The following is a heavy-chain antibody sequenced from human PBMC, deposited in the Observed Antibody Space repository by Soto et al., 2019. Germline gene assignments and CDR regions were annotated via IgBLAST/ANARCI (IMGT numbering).Heavy chain of an antibody. J-gene: IGHJ4*02. V-gene: IGHV3-30*02. D-gene: IGHD3-22*01. CDR3: VKGEYYYDSSGYYPFDF. Sequence: GGSLRLSCAASGFTFSSYGMHWVRQAPGKGLEWVAVIWYDGSNKYYADSVKGRFTISRDNSKNTQYLQMSSLRADDTAVYYCVKGEYYYDSSGYYPFDFPGQGTLVTVSS. CDR2: IWYDGSNK. CDR1: GFTFSSYG.